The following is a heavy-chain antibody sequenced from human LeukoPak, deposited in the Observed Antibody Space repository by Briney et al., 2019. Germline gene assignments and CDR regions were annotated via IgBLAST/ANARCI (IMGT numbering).Heavy chain of an antibody. D-gene: IGHD1-26*01. CDR1: GFIFSSYV. CDR3: AKGLSGSYSGYAFDI. J-gene: IGHJ3*02. CDR2: ISGGGST. V-gene: IGHV3-23*01. Sequence: GGSLRLSCAASGFIFSSYVMTWVRQAPGKGLEWVSAISGGGSTYYADSVKGRFTISRDNSKNMLFLQMNSLRAEDTAVYYCAKGLSGSYSGYAFDIWGQGTMVTVSS.